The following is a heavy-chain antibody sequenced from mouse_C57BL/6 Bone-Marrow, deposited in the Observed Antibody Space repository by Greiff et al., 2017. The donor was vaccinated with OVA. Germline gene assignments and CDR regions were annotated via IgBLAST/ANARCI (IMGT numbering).Heavy chain of an antibody. D-gene: IGHD4-1*01. Sequence: DVMLVESGEGLVKPGGSLKLSCAASGFTFSSYAMSWVRQTPEKRLEWVAYISSGGDYIYYADTVKGRFTISRDNARNTLYLQMSSLKSEDTAMYYCTRSLTGPFAYWGQGTLVTVSA. CDR2: ISSGGDYI. J-gene: IGHJ3*01. CDR3: TRSLTGPFAY. V-gene: IGHV5-9-1*02. CDR1: GFTFSSYA.